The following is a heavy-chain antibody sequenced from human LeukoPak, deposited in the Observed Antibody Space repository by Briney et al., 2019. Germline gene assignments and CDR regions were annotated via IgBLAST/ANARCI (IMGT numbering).Heavy chain of an antibody. D-gene: IGHD2-2*01. J-gene: IGHJ4*02. CDR1: GFTFSSHW. V-gene: IGHV3-74*01. CDR2: IHSDGSST. CDR3: ARHCRSTSCFDY. Sequence: PGGSLRLSCAASGFTFSSHWMHWVRQAPGKGLVWVSRIHSDGSSTNYADSVKGRFAISRDSAKNTLYLQLNSLRAEDTGVYYCARHCRSTSCFDYWGQGTLVTVSS.